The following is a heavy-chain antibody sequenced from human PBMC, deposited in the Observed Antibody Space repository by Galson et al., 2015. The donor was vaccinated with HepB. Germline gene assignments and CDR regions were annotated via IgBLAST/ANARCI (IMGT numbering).Heavy chain of an antibody. CDR2: IKHDGSEK. Sequence: SLRLSCAASGFTFSSFWMSWVRQAPGKGLEWVANIKHDGSEKYYVDSVKGRFTISRDNAKNSLYLQMNSLRAEDTAVYYCARDEYGDSYYYFDYWGQGTLVTVSS. CDR1: GFTFSSFW. V-gene: IGHV3-7*01. J-gene: IGHJ4*02. D-gene: IGHD4-17*01. CDR3: ARDEYGDSYYYFDY.